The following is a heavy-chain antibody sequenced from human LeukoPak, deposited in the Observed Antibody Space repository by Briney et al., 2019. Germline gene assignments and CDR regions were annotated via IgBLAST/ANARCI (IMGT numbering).Heavy chain of an antibody. J-gene: IGHJ4*02. CDR1: GFTFSSYS. CDR3: ARPRYYDSSGYLD. Sequence: PGGSLRLSCAASGFTFSSYSMNWVRQAPGKGLEWVSSISSSSSYIYYADSVKGRFTISRDNSKNTLYLQMNSLRAEDTAVYYCARPRYYDSSGYLDWGQGTLVTVSS. V-gene: IGHV3-21*04. D-gene: IGHD3-22*01. CDR2: ISSSSSYI.